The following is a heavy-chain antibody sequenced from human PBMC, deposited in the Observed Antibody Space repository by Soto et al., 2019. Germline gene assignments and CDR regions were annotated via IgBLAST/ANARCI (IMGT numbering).Heavy chain of an antibody. J-gene: IGHJ4*02. CDR3: ARRSSGSYGYLYYFDY. Sequence: GESLKISCKGSGYSFTSYWIGWVRQMPGKGLEWMGIIYPGDSDTRYSPSFQGQVTISADKSISTAYLQWSSLKASDTAMYYCARRSSGSYGYLYYFDYWGQGTLVTVSS. CDR2: IYPGDSDT. D-gene: IGHD5-18*01. CDR1: GYSFTSYW. V-gene: IGHV5-51*01.